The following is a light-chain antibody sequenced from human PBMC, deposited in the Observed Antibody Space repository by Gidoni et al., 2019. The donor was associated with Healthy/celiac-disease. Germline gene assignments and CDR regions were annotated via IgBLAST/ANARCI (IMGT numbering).Light chain of an antibody. J-gene: IGLJ2*01. Sequence: SYELTQPPSVSVSPGQTASINCSGDKLGDKYACWYQQKPGQSPVLVIYQDSQRPSGIPERFSGSNSGNTATLTISGTQAMDEADYYCQAWDSSTVVFGGGTKLTVL. CDR2: QDS. CDR3: QAWDSSTVV. V-gene: IGLV3-1*01. CDR1: KLGDKY.